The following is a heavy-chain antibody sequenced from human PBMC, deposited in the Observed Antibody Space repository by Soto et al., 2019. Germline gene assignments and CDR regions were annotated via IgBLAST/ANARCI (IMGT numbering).Heavy chain of an antibody. D-gene: IGHD4-17*01. Sequence: GGSLRLSCAASGFTFNTYYMNWVRQAPGKGLEWVANIRQDGNEIYYVDSVKGRFTISRDNTKNSLFLQMNSLRAEDTAVYYCARGDDYGDPGDCRGQGTQVTVSS. J-gene: IGHJ4*02. CDR1: GFTFNTYY. V-gene: IGHV3-7*03. CDR3: ARGDDYGDPGDC. CDR2: IRQDGNEI.